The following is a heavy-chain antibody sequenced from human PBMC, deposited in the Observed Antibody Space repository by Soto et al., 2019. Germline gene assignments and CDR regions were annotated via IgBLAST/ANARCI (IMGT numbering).Heavy chain of an antibody. CDR2: IYYRGST. CDR1: GCSISSSDYY. D-gene: IGHD4-4*01. CDR3: ARVQLFAFDI. J-gene: IGHJ3*02. V-gene: IGHV4-30-4*01. Sequence: PSETLSLTCTFSGCSISSSDYYWSWIRQPPGKGLDWIGYIYYRGSTYYNPSLKSRVTISLDTSKNQFSLKMSSVTAADTAVYYCARVQLFAFDIWGQGTMVTVSS.